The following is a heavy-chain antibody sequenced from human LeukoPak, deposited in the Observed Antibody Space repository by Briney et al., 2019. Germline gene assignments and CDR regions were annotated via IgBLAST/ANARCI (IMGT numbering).Heavy chain of an antibody. CDR2: VSVGGDTK. CDR3: AKDIIGYAPL. V-gene: IGHV3-43*01. CDR1: GFTFDDFP. Sequence: GGSLRLSCAASGFTFDDFPMHWVRQQPGKGLEWVSLVSVGGDTKYYADSVRGRFTISRDNSKNSLYLQMNSLRIEDTAFYYCAKDIIGYAPLWGQGTLVTVSS. D-gene: IGHD2-8*01. J-gene: IGHJ4*02.